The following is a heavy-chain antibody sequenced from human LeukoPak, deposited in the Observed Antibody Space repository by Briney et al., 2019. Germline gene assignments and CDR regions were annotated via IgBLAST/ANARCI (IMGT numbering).Heavy chain of an antibody. J-gene: IGHJ4*02. V-gene: IGHV4-59*12. CDR1: GGSISNYY. CDR2: IYYSGST. CDR3: ARDNPGSWGAFDY. Sequence: SETLSLTCTVSGGSISNYYWSWIRQPPGKGLEWIGYIYYSGSTNYNPSLKSRVTMSVDTSKNQFSLNLSSVTAADTAVYYCARDNPGSWGAFDYWGLGTLVTVSS. D-gene: IGHD3-16*01.